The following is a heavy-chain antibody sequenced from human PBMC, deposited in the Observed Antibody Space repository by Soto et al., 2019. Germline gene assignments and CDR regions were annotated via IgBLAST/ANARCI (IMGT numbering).Heavy chain of an antibody. D-gene: IGHD3-3*01. CDR1: GGSFKSGSYS. CDR2: VYHTGRT. V-gene: IGHV4-61*01. Sequence: SETLSLTCPVSGGSFKSGSYSWSWIRQPPGKGLEWIGYVYHTGRTSYNPSLKSRVSISMDTSKNQFSLNLDSVTAADTAVYFCARDFAYFDSWGQGTLVTVSS. J-gene: IGHJ4*02. CDR3: ARDFAYFDS.